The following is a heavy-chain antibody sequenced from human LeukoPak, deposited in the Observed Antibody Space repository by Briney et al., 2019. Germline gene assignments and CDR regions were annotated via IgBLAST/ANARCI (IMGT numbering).Heavy chain of an antibody. CDR1: GFTFSTYA. V-gene: IGHV3-64*01. CDR3: ARSITIIAGWFDT. CDR2: LSTNGGST. D-gene: IGHD3-22*01. J-gene: IGHJ5*02. Sequence: PGGSLRLSCAASGFTFSTYAMHWVRQAPGKGLEYVSTLSTNGGSTYYANFVKGRLTISRDNSKNTLYLQMGSLRPEDMAVYYCARSITIIAGWFDTWGQGTLVTVSS.